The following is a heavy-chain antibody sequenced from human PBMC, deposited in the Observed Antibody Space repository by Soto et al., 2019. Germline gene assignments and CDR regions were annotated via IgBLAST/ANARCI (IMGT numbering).Heavy chain of an antibody. V-gene: IGHV3-30-3*01. D-gene: IGHD3-22*01. Sequence: QVQLVESGGGVVQPGRSLRLSCAASGFTFSSYAMHWVRQAPGKGLEWVAVISYDGSNKYYADSVKGRFTISRDNSKNTLYLQMNSLRAEDTAVYYCARSYDSSGYYPVYFDYWGRGTLVTVSS. CDR3: ARSYDSSGYYPVYFDY. CDR1: GFTFSSYA. CDR2: ISYDGSNK. J-gene: IGHJ4*02.